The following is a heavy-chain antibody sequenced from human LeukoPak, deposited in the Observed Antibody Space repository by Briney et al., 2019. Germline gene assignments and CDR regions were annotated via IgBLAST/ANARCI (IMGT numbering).Heavy chain of an antibody. CDR3: ARDAEDSSGWSFDY. CDR2: IKSDGAYT. J-gene: IGHJ4*01. CDR1: GFTFSRYW. D-gene: IGHD6-19*01. Sequence: GGSLRLSCAASGFTFSRYWRYWVRQAPGKGPVWVSRIKSDGAYTSYADSGKGRFTAPRDNAKNTLFLQMSNLRAEDTAFYYCARDAEDSSGWSFDYWGHGTLVTVSS. V-gene: IGHV3-74*01.